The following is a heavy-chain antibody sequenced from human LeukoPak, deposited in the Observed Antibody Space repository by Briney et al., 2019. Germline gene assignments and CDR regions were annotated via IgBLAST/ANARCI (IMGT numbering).Heavy chain of an antibody. CDR1: GFTFSSYW. CDR2: IKPDVNEK. V-gene: IGHV3-7*01. CDR3: ARDGGYCSSTSCHPDY. J-gene: IGHJ4*02. Sequence: GGSLRLSCAASGFTFSSYWMSWVRQAPGKGLEWVANIKPDVNEKYFVDSVKGRFTISRDNAKNSLYLQMNSLRAEDTAVYYCARDGGYCSSTSCHPDYWGQGTLVTVSS. D-gene: IGHD2-2*01.